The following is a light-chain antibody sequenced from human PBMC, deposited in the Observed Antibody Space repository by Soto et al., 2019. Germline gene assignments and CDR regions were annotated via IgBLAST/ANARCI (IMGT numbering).Light chain of an antibody. CDR3: MQALQTPYT. CDR1: QRLLHSNGNNF. Sequence: EIVMPQSPPSLTVTPGEPASISCRSSQRLLHSNGNNFLDWYLQKLGQSPQLLIYLGFNRASGVPDRVSGSGAGTDFTLKISRVEAEDVGVYYCMQALQTPYTFGQGTKLEIK. V-gene: IGKV2-28*01. J-gene: IGKJ2*01. CDR2: LGF.